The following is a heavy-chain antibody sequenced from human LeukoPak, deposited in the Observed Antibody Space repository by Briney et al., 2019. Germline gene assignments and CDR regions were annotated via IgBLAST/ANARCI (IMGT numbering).Heavy chain of an antibody. CDR1: GFTFSNYG. D-gene: IGHD6-19*01. CDR3: ARVSEDYSSGWYEEYFQY. CDR2: IWYDGSKK. V-gene: IGHV3-33*01. J-gene: IGHJ1*01. Sequence: GGSLRLSCAASGFTFSNYGMHWVRQAPGKGLEWVAVIWYDGSKKNYADSVKGRFTISRDNSKNTLNLQMNSPRAEDTAVYYCARVSEDYSSGWYEEYFQYWGQGTLVIVSS.